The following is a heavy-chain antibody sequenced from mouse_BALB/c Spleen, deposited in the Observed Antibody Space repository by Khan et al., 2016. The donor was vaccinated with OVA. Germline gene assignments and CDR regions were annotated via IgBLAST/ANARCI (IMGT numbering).Heavy chain of an antibody. CDR3: ARDGDYDAFPY. Sequence: EVQLQESGPELVKPGASVKISCKASGYTFTDYNMNWVKQSHGKSLEWIGYIYPYNGGTGYNQKFKNKATLTVDNSSSTAYMELRSLTSEDSAVYYCARDGDYDAFPYWGQGTLVTVSA. CDR2: IYPYNGGT. J-gene: IGHJ3*01. V-gene: IGHV1S29*02. D-gene: IGHD2-4*01. CDR1: GYTFTDYN.